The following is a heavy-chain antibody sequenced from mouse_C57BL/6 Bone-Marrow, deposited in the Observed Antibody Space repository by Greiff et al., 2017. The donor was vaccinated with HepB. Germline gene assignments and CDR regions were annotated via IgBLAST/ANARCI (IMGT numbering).Heavy chain of an antibody. V-gene: IGHV1-82*01. CDR3: ARSASLLH. CDR2: IYPGDGDT. CDR1: GYAFSSSW. D-gene: IGHD1-2*01. J-gene: IGHJ2*01. Sequence: PLQQSGPELVKPGASVKISCKASGYAFSSSWMNWVKQRPGKGLEWIGRIYPGDGDTNYNGKFKGKATLTADKSSSTAYMQLSSLTSEDSAVYFCARSASLLHWGQGTTLTVSS.